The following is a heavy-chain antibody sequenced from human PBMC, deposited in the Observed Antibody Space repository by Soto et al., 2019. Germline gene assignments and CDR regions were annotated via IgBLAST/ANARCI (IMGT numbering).Heavy chain of an antibody. CDR3: AREQRSIVSPWFDP. Sequence: SETLSLTCTVSGGSVSSGSYYWSWIRQPPGKGLEWIGDIHYSGSTNYNPSLKSRVTISVDTSKNQFSLKVTSVSAADTAVYYCAREQRSIVSPWFDPWGQGTLVTVS. D-gene: IGHD2-15*01. CDR1: GGSVSSGSYY. V-gene: IGHV4-61*01. J-gene: IGHJ5*02. CDR2: IHYSGST.